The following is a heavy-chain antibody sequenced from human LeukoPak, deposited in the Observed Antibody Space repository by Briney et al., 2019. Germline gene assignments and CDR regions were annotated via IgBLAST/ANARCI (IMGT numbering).Heavy chain of an antibody. D-gene: IGHD1-26*01. CDR3: ARDKWEPRYAFDI. V-gene: IGHV4-59*12. Sequence: PSETLSLTCTVSGGSISSYYWSWIRRPPGKGLEWIGEIYHSGSTNYNPSLKSRVTISVDKSKTQFSLKLSSVTAAGTAVYYCARDKWEPRYAFDIWGQGTMVTVSS. J-gene: IGHJ3*02. CDR1: GGSISSYY. CDR2: IYHSGST.